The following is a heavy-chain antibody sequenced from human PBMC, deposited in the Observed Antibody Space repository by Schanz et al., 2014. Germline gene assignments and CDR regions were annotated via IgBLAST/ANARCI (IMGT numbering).Heavy chain of an antibody. CDR3: ARGGRDGIRASNYFDS. D-gene: IGHD3-10*01. V-gene: IGHV3-23*01. Sequence: EVQLLESGGGLVQPGGSLRLSCVASGFTFFGSFAMSWVRQAPGKGLEWVSGMSGSGSTADYADSVKGRFTISRDNSKNTLYFQLNSLRAEDTAVYYCARGGRDGIRASNYFDSWRQGTLVVVSS. CDR2: MSGSGSTA. J-gene: IGHJ4*02. CDR1: GFTFFGSFA.